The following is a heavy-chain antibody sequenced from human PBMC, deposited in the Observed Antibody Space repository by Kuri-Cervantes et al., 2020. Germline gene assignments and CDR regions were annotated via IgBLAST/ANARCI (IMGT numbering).Heavy chain of an antibody. CDR3: ARRVHDYVWGSYRYLYNWFDP. J-gene: IGHJ5*02. D-gene: IGHD3-16*02. V-gene: IGHV4-39*01. Sequence: WVRQPPGKGLEWIGSIYYSGSTYYNPSLKSRVTISVDTSKNQFSLKLSSVTAADTAVYYCARRVHDYVWGSYRYLYNWFDPWGQGTLVTVSS. CDR2: IYYSGST.